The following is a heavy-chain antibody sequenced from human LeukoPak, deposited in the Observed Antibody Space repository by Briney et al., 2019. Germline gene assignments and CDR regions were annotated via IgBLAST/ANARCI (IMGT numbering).Heavy chain of an antibody. CDR3: AREAVIPVGENGMDV. J-gene: IGHJ6*02. CDR1: GFTVRSNY. CDR2: IYTGGST. D-gene: IGHD2-2*01. V-gene: IGHV3-66*01. Sequence: PGGSLRLSCAASGFTVRSNYMSWVRQAPGKGLEWVSVIYTGGSTYYADSVKGRFTISRDNSKNTLSLQMDSLGAEDTALYFSAREAVIPVGENGMDVWGQGTTVIVSS.